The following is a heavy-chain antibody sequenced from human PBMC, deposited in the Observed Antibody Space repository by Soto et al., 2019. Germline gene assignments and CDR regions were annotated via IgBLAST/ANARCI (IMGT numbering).Heavy chain of an antibody. J-gene: IGHJ2*01. Sequence: QVQLQESGPGLVKPSETLSLTCTVSGGSISSYYWSWIRQPPGKGLEWIGYIYYSGSTNYNPFLKSRAPISVDTSKNQFSLKLSSVTAADTAVYYCARVSAGYWYFDLWGRGTLFTVSS. CDR2: IYYSGST. CDR3: ARVSAGYWYFDL. CDR1: GGSISSYY. V-gene: IGHV4-59*01. D-gene: IGHD6-19*01.